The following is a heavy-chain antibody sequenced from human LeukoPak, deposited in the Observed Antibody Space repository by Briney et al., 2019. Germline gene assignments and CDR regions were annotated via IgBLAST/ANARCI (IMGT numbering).Heavy chain of an antibody. J-gene: IGHJ4*02. V-gene: IGHV5-51*01. CDR3: ARSPVVPAAIAYYFDY. CDR1: GYSFTSYW. D-gene: IGHD2-2*01. Sequence: GESLKISCKGSGYSFTSYWSGWVRQMPGKGLEWMGIIYPGDSDTRYSPSFQGQVTISADKSISTAYLQWSSLKASDTAMYYCARSPVVPAAIAYYFDYWGQGTLVTVSS. CDR2: IYPGDSDT.